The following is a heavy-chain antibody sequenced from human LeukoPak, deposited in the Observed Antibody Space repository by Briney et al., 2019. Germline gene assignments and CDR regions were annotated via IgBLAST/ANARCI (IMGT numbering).Heavy chain of an antibody. CDR3: ARLFSTAHY. CDR2: ISSSGSTI. Sequence: HTGGSLRLSCAVSGFPFSSYEMNWVRQAPGKGPEWVSLISSSGSTIYYADSVKGRFTISRDNAKNSLYLQMNSLRAEDTAVYYCARLFSTAHYWGQGTLVTVSS. J-gene: IGHJ4*02. CDR1: GFPFSSYE. D-gene: IGHD2-21*01. V-gene: IGHV3-48*03.